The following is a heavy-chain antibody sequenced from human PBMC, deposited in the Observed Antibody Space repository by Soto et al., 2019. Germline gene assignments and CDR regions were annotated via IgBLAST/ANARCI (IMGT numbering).Heavy chain of an antibody. CDR3: ARLKTYYYGSGSYYLTTPFDY. CDR2: INHSGST. J-gene: IGHJ4*02. D-gene: IGHD3-10*01. CDR1: GGSFSGYY. V-gene: IGHV4-34*01. Sequence: SETLSLTCAVYGGSFSGYYWSWIRQPPGKGLEWIGEINHSGSTNYNPSLKSRVTISVDTSKNQFSLKLSSVTAADTAVYYCARLKTYYYGSGSYYLTTPFDYWGQGTLVTVSS.